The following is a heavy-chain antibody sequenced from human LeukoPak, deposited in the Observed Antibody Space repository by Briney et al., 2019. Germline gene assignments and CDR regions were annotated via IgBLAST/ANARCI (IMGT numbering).Heavy chain of an antibody. Sequence: GGSLRLSCVASGFTFSSYWMTWVRQAPGKGLEWLANIKEDESIQYYLDSVRGRFTISRDNAKTSVYLQLNSLRADDTAVYYCARDVWTGVAVSDYWGQGTLVTVSS. V-gene: IGHV3-7*01. D-gene: IGHD6-19*01. CDR2: IKEDESIQ. CDR1: GFTFSSYW. CDR3: ARDVWTGVAVSDY. J-gene: IGHJ4*02.